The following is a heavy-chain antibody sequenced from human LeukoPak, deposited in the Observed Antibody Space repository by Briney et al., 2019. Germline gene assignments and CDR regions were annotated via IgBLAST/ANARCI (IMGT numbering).Heavy chain of an antibody. CDR1: GFTFSSYA. Sequence: PGRSLRLSCAASGFTFSSYAMHWVRQAPGKGLEWVAVISYDGSNKYYADPVKRRFTLSKDNSKKSLYLQMNSLRADDTRVYYCTREGYYDSSGYYPPPDYWGEGTLVTLSS. V-gene: IGHV3-30*01. D-gene: IGHD3-22*01. CDR2: ISYDGSNK. CDR3: TREGYYDSSGYYPPPDY. J-gene: IGHJ4*02.